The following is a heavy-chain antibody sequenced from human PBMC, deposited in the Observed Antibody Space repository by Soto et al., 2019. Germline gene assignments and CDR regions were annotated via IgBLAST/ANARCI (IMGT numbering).Heavy chain of an antibody. Sequence: QVQLVQSGVEEKKPGASVKVSCKASGYTFTSHAMHWVRQAPGQRLEWMGWINAGNGNTKYSQKFQGRVTITTDTSASTAYMELSSLRSEDTAVYYCARDGIAAAGTSWFDPWGQGTLVTVSS. CDR1: GYTFTSHA. J-gene: IGHJ5*02. CDR3: ARDGIAAAGTSWFDP. CDR2: INAGNGNT. D-gene: IGHD6-13*01. V-gene: IGHV1-3*05.